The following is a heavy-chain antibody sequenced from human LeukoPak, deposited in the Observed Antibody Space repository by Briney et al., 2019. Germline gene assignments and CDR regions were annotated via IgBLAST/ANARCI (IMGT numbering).Heavy chain of an antibody. CDR1: GFIFSDYY. CDR3: ARSLQDSRHYFSPGAVDI. V-gene: IGHV3-11*04. J-gene: IGHJ3*02. CDR2: IGRSDTTV. D-gene: IGHD6-13*01. Sequence: GGSLRLSCAAFGFIFSDYYMNWIRQAPGKGLEWVSYIGRSDTTVHYGDSVKGRVTISRDNAKDSLYLQINRLRAEDTAVYYCARSLQDSRHYFSPGAVDIWGQGTMVTVSS.